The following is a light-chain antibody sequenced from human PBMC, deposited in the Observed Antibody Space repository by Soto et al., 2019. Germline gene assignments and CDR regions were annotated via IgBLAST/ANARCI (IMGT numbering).Light chain of an antibody. CDR3: SSYTTSSTLVV. V-gene: IGLV2-14*01. CDR1: SSDVGAFNY. J-gene: IGLJ2*01. CDR2: EVS. Sequence: QSVLTQPASVPGSPGQSIIFSCTGTSSDVGAFNYVSWYQQHPGKAPKLLIYEVSNRPSGVSNRFSGSKSGITASLTISGLQPEDEADYYCSSYTTSSTLVVFGGGTKLTVL.